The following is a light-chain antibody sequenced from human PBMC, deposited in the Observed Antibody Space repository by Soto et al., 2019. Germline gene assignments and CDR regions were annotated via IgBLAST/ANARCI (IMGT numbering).Light chain of an antibody. J-gene: IGLJ3*02. CDR3: SSYTGYNTWM. CDR2: EVN. V-gene: IGLV2-14*01. Sequence: QSALTQPASVSGSPGQPITISCSGTSSDIGAYKYVSWYQQHPGKVPKLMIYEVNNRPSGVSDRFSGSKSGNTASLTISGLQAEDEADYYCSSYTGYNTWMFGGGTKLTVL. CDR1: SSDIGAYKY.